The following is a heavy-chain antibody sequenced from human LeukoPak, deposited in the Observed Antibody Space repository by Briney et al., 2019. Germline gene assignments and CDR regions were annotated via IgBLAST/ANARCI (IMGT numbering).Heavy chain of an antibody. D-gene: IGHD3-22*01. Sequence: VASVKVSCKASGYTFTGYYMHWARQAPGQGLEWMGWINPNSGGTNYAQKFQGRVTMTRDTSISTAYMELSRLRSDDTAVYYCARYRSSGYYKDHWGQGTLVTVSS. V-gene: IGHV1-2*02. CDR2: INPNSGGT. CDR1: GYTFTGYY. CDR3: ARYRSSGYYKDH. J-gene: IGHJ4*02.